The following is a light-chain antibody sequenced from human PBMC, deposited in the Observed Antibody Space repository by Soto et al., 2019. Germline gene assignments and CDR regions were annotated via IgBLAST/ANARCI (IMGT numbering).Light chain of an antibody. CDR2: EVS. Sequence: QSVLTQPPSVSGSPGQSVTISCTGTSSDVGSYNRVSWYQQPPGTAPKLMIHEVSNRPSGVPDRFSGSKSGNTASLTISGLQAEDEADYYCNAYTSSSTYVFGTGTKVTV. J-gene: IGLJ1*01. V-gene: IGLV2-18*02. CDR3: NAYTSSSTYV. CDR1: SSDVGSYNR.